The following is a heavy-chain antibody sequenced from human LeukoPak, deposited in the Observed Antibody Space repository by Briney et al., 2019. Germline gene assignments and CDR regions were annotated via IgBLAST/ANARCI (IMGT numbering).Heavy chain of an antibody. D-gene: IGHD2-15*01. CDR1: GYTFTSYD. CDR2: FDPEDGET. J-gene: IGHJ4*02. V-gene: IGHV1-24*01. Sequence: ASVKVSCKASGYTFTSYDINWVRQATGQGLEWMGGFDPEDGETIYAQKFQGRVTMTEDTSTDTAYMELSSLRSEDTAVYYCATVSGIILSQFDYWGQGALVTVSS. CDR3: ATVSGIILSQFDY.